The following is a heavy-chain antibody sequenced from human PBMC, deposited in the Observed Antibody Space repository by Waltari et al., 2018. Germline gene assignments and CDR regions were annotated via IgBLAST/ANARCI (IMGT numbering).Heavy chain of an antibody. J-gene: IGHJ4*02. CDR2: IYYCGST. CDR3: ASTYPGKDLPGFDY. CDR1: GGSISSYY. Sequence: QVQLQESGPGLVKPSETLSLTCTVPGGSISSYYWSWYRQPPGKGLEWIGYIYYCGSTNYNPSLKSRVTIAVDTSKNQFSLKLSSVTAADTAVYYCASTYPGKDLPGFDYWGQGTLVTVSS. D-gene: IGHD1-26*01. V-gene: IGHV4-59*01.